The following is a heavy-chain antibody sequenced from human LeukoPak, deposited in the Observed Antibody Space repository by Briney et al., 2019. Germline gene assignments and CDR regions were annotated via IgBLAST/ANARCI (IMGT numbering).Heavy chain of an antibody. Sequence: WETLSLTCTVSGGSISSSSYYWGWIRQPPGKGLEWIGSIYYSGRTYYNPSLKSRVTISVDTSKNQFSLKLSSVTAADTAVYYCATGQYYSGSSYNTFDYWGQGTLVTVSS. CDR2: IYYSGRT. D-gene: IGHD3-10*01. CDR3: ATGQYYSGSSYNTFDY. CDR1: GGSISSSSYY. J-gene: IGHJ4*02. V-gene: IGHV4-39*01.